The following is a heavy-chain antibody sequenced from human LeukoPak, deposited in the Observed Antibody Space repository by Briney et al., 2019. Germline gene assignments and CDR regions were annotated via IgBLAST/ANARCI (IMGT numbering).Heavy chain of an antibody. Sequence: GASVKVSCKASGGTFSSYAISWVRQAPGQGLEWMGRIIPILGIANYAQKFQGRVTITADKSTSTAYMELSSLRSEDAAVYYCAREVSSDYGSGSYVEYWGQGTLVTVSS. D-gene: IGHD3-10*01. CDR1: GGTFSSYA. CDR3: AREVSSDYGSGSYVEY. CDR2: IIPILGIA. V-gene: IGHV1-69*04. J-gene: IGHJ4*02.